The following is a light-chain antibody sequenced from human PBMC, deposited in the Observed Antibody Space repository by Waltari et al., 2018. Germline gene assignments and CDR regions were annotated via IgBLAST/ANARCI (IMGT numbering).Light chain of an antibody. CDR2: DAS. CDR3: QKYVRLPAT. Sequence: EIVLTQSPGTLSLSPGETATLSCRASQSVSRALAWYQQKPGQAPRLLIHDASTRATGIPDRFSGSGSGTDFSLTISRLEPEDFAVYYCQKYVRLPATFGQGTKVEIK. CDR1: QSVSRA. J-gene: IGKJ1*01. V-gene: IGKV3-20*01.